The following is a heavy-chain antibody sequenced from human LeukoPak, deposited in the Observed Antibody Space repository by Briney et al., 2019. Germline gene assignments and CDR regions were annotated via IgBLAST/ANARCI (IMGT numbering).Heavy chain of an antibody. V-gene: IGHV3-48*04. CDR1: GFIFSSYS. J-gene: IGHJ6*04. D-gene: IGHD3-10*02. CDR2: ISSSGSTI. Sequence: GGSLRLFCATSGFIFSSYSMNWVRQAPGEGLEWVSYISSSGSTIYYADSVKGRFTISRDNAKNSLYLQMNSLRAEDTAVYYCAELGITMIGGVWGKGTTVTISS. CDR3: AELGITMIGGV.